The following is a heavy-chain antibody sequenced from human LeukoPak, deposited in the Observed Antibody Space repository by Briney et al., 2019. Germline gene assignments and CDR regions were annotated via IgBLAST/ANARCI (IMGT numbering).Heavy chain of an antibody. CDR2: ISGSGGST. V-gene: IGHV3-23*01. CDR1: GFTFSSYE. CDR3: AKGDYGGNSHYYYYYYMDV. D-gene: IGHD4-23*01. Sequence: WGSLRLSCAASGFTFSSYEINWVRQAPGKGLEWVSAISGSGGSTYYADSVKGRFTISRDNSKNTLYLQMNSLRAEDTAVYYCAKGDYGGNSHYYYYYYMDVWGKGTTVTISS. J-gene: IGHJ6*03.